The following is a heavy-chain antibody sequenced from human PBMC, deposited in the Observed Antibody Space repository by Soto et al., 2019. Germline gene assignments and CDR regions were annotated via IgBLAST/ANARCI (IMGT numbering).Heavy chain of an antibody. CDR3: ARAFCGADCSDDYYYYAMDV. J-gene: IGHJ6*02. V-gene: IGHV4-61*01. CDR2: IYYSGST. D-gene: IGHD2-21*02. Sequence: QVQLQESGPGLVKPSETLSLTCSVSGGSVSSGSYYWSWIRQPPGKGLEWIGYIYYSGSTNYNPSLKSRVTISVDTSKNQFSLKLSSVTAADTVVYYCARAFCGADCSDDYYYYAMDVWGLGTTVTVSS. CDR1: GGSVSSGSYY.